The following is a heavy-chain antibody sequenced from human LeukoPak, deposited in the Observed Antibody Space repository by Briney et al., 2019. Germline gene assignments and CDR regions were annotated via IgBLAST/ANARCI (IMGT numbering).Heavy chain of an antibody. V-gene: IGHV1-8*01. J-gene: IGHJ4*02. CDR1: GYTFTSYN. D-gene: IGHD1-1*01. Sequence: ASVKVSCKASGYTFTSYNINWVRQATGQGLEWMGWMNPNSGNTGYAQKFQGRVTMTRNTSISTAYMELSSLRSEDTAVYYCARGLGNDGIFDYWGQGTLVTVSS. CDR3: ARGLGNDGIFDY. CDR2: MNPNSGNT.